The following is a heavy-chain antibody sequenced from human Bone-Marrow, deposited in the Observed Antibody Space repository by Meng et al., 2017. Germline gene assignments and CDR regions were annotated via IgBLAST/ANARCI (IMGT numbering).Heavy chain of an antibody. CDR1: GFTFSSYS. CDR2: ISSSSSYI. Sequence: GESLKTSCAAPGFTFSSYSMNWVRQAPGKGLEWVSSISSSSSYIYYADPVKGRFTISRDNAKNSLYLQMNSLRAEDTAVYYCARPGRWELLDLYYFDYWGQGTPVTVSS. CDR3: ARPGRWELLDLYYFDY. J-gene: IGHJ4*02. D-gene: IGHD1-26*01. V-gene: IGHV3-21*01.